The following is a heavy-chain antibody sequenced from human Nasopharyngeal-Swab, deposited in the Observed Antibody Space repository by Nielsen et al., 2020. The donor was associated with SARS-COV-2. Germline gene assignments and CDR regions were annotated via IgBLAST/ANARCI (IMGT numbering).Heavy chain of an antibody. CDR2: ISGDGGST. CDR3: AKDRGLALDY. D-gene: IGHD3-16*01. Sequence: RQPPGKGLEWVSLISGDGGSTYYADSVKGRFTISRDNSKNSLYLQMNSQRTEDTALYYCAKDRGLALDYWGQGTLVTVSS. J-gene: IGHJ4*02. V-gene: IGHV3-43*02.